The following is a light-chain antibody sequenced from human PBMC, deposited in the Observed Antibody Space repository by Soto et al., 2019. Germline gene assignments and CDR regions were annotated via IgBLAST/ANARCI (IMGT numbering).Light chain of an antibody. Sequence: DIQMNQSPSSLAASVGDRVTITCRASQHIGTYLNWYRQKAGEAPEVLIYGASNLEDGVPSRFSGSGSVTEFTLTIDSLQSEDFATYFCQQSSSITFGAGTKVEI. V-gene: IGKV1-39*01. CDR1: QHIGTY. CDR3: QQSSSIT. CDR2: GAS. J-gene: IGKJ4*01.